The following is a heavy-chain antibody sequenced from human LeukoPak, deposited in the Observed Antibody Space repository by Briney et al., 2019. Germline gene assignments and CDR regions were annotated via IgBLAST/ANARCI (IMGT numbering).Heavy chain of an antibody. CDR3: ARDVHGYYYDSSGYYPAEYFQH. J-gene: IGHJ1*01. V-gene: IGHV1-2*02. D-gene: IGHD3-22*01. CDR1: GYTFTGYY. CDR2: INPNSGGT. Sequence: ASVKVSCKASGYTFTGYYMHWVRQAPGQGLEWVGWINPNSGGTNYAQKFQGRVTMTRDTSISTAYMELSRLRSDDTAVYYCARDVHGYYYDSSGYYPAEYFQHWGQGTPVTVSS.